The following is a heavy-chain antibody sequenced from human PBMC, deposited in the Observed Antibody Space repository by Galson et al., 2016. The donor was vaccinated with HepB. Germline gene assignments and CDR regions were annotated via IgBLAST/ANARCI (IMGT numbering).Heavy chain of an antibody. D-gene: IGHD3-22*01. V-gene: IGHV3-33*01. CDR3: AGGANFHGSGLRGFGI. CDR2: IWHDGSKE. Sequence: SLRLSCAASGFTFSSYAMHWVRQAPGKGLEWVAVIWHDGSKEYYADSVKGRFTISRDTSKNTLDLQMNSMKVGDTAVYYCAGGANFHGSGLRGFGIWGQGTIVTVSS. CDR1: GFTFSSYA. J-gene: IGHJ3*02.